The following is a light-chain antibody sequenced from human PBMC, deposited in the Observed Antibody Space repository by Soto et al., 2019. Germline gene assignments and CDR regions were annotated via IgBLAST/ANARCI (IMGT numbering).Light chain of an antibody. J-gene: IGKJ4*01. Sequence: EIVLTQSPATLSLSPGERATLSCRASQSVDTYLAWYQHKPGQAPRLLIYDAFKRATGIPARFSGSGSGRDFTLTISSLEPEDYAVYYCQQRISWLTFGGGTKVDI. CDR1: QSVDTY. V-gene: IGKV3-11*02. CDR3: QQRISWLT. CDR2: DAF.